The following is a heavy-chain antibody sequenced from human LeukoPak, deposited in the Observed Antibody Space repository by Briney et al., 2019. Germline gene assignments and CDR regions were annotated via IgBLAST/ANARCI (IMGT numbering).Heavy chain of an antibody. V-gene: IGHV1-69*04. D-gene: IGHD3-9*01. J-gene: IGHJ6*02. CDR1: GGTFSSYA. Sequence: SVKVSCKASGGTFSSYAISWVRQAPGQGLEWMGRIIPILGIADYAQKFQGRVTITADKSTSTAYMELSSLRSEDTAVYYCASQVLRYFDWSAMDVWGQGTTVTVSS. CDR2: IIPILGIA. CDR3: ASQVLRYFDWSAMDV.